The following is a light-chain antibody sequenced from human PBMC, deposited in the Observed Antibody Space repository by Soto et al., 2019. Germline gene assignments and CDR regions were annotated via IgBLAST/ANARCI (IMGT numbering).Light chain of an antibody. V-gene: IGLV2-14*01. CDR3: SSYTSSSPL. CDR1: SSDVGGYNY. J-gene: IGLJ2*01. Sequence: QSALTQPASVSGPPGQSITISCTGTSSDVGGYNYVSWYQQHPGKAPKLMIYEVSNRPSGVSNRFSGSKSGNTASLTISGLQAEDEADYYCSSYTSSSPLFGGGTKVTVL. CDR2: EVS.